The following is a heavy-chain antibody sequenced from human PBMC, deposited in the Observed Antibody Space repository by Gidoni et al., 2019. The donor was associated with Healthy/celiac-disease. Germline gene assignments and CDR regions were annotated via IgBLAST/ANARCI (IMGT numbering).Heavy chain of an antibody. D-gene: IGHD3-10*01. CDR2: IKQDGSEK. CDR1: GFPFSSYW. V-gene: IGHV3-7*01. Sequence: EVQLVESGGGLGQPGGSLRLSCAASGFPFSSYWMSWVRQAPGKGLEWGANIKQDGSEKYYVDSVKGRFTISRDNAKNSLYLQMNSLGAEDTAVYCCARDDGSGRYYYGMDVWGQGTTVTVSS. CDR3: ARDDGSGRYYYGMDV. J-gene: IGHJ6*02.